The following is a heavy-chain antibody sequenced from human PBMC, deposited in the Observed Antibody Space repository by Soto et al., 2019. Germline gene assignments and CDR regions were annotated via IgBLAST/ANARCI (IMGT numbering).Heavy chain of an antibody. CDR1: GGSISSSNW. V-gene: IGHV4-4*02. CDR3: ARLIVGATTRELDY. Sequence: WETLSLTCAVSGGSISSSNWWSWVRQPPGKGLEWIGEIYHSGSTNYNPSLKSRVTISVDKSKNQFSLKLSSVTAADTAVYYCARLIVGATTRELDYWGQGTLVTVSS. CDR2: IYHSGST. D-gene: IGHD1-26*01. J-gene: IGHJ4*02.